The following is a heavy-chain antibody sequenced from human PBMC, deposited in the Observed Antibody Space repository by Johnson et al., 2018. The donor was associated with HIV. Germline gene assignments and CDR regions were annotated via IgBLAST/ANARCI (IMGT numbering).Heavy chain of an antibody. V-gene: IGHV3-30*04. Sequence: QVQVLESGGGVVQPGRSLRLSCAASGFTFSSYAMNWVRQAPGKGLEWVAVISYDGSNKYYADSVKGRFTISRDNSKNTLYLQMNSLRAEDTAVYYCARGVSPERQAGPDAFDIWGQGTMVTVSS. CDR2: ISYDGSNK. CDR1: GFTFSSYA. J-gene: IGHJ3*02. CDR3: ARGVSPERQAGPDAFDI. D-gene: IGHD1-14*01.